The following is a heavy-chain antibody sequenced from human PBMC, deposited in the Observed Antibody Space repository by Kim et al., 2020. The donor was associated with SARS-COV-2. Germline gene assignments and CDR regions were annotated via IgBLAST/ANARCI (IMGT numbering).Heavy chain of an antibody. J-gene: IGHJ4*02. CDR3: ASSPRLLQYYFDY. V-gene: IGHV3-33*01. D-gene: IGHD3-22*01. Sequence: YPEPVKCRFTISKDDTRTTLYLKMNSLRAEDTAVYYCASSPRLLQYYFDYWGQGTLVTVSS.